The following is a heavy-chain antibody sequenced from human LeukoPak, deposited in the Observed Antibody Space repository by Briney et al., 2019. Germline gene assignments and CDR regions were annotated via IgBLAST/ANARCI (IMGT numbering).Heavy chain of an antibody. V-gene: IGHV3-66*01. J-gene: IGHJ3*02. CDR3: ARVGGGSNQAFDI. D-gene: IGHD2-15*01. CDR2: IYSGGST. Sequence: GGSLRLSGAASGFTVSSNYMSWVRQAPGKGLEWVSVIYSGGSTYYADSVKGRFTISRDNSKNTLYLQMNSLRAEDTAVYYCARVGGGSNQAFDIWGQGTMVTVSS. CDR1: GFTVSSNY.